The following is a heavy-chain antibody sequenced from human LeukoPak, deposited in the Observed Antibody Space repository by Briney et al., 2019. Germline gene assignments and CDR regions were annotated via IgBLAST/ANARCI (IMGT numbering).Heavy chain of an antibody. J-gene: IGHJ4*02. CDR3: AKNAEADIVVLTGDFDY. V-gene: IGHV3-23*01. D-gene: IGHD2-2*01. CDR2: ISGSGGTT. CDR1: GFTFGSYA. Sequence: TGGSLRLSCAASGFTFGSYAISWVRQAPGKGLEWVSAISGSGGTTYYADSVKGRFTISRDNSKNTLYLQMNSLRAEDTAVYYCAKNAEADIVVLTGDFDYWGQGTLVTVSS.